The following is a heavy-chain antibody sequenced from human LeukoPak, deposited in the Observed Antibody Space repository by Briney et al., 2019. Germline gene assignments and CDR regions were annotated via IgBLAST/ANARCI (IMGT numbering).Heavy chain of an antibody. D-gene: IGHD6-13*01. CDR3: ARDQAWGAAAGFDY. J-gene: IGHJ4*02. V-gene: IGHV4-59*11. CDR1: GGSISSHY. CDR2: IYYSGST. Sequence: SETLSLTCTVSGGSISSHYWSWIRQPPGKGLEWIGYIYYSGSTNYNPSLTSRVTISVDTSKNQFSLKLSSVTAADTAVHYCARDQAWGAAAGFDYWGQGTLVTVSS.